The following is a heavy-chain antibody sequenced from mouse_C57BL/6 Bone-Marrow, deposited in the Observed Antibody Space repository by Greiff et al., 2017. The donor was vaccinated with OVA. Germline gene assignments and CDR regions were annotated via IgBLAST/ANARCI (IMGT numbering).Heavy chain of an antibody. V-gene: IGHV5-16*01. Sequence: EVQLVESEGGLVQPGSSMKLSCTASGFTFSDYYMAWVRQVPEKGLEWVANINYDGSSTYYLDSLKSRFIISRDNAKNILYLQMSSLKSEDTATYYCARVGGHFDYWGQGTTLTVSS. J-gene: IGHJ2*01. CDR3: ARVGGHFDY. D-gene: IGHD3-3*01. CDR2: INYDGSST. CDR1: GFTFSDYY.